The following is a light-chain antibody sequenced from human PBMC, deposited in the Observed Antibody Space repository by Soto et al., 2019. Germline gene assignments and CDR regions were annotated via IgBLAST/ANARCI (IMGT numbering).Light chain of an antibody. Sequence: IVLTQSPGTLSLSPGERATLSCRASQSVSSSYLAWYQQKPGQAPRLLIYGASRRATGIPDRFSGSGSGTDFTLTISRLEPEDLAVYYCQQYDNSVWTFGQGTKVDIK. V-gene: IGKV3-20*01. CDR1: QSVSSSY. CDR2: GAS. CDR3: QQYDNSVWT. J-gene: IGKJ1*01.